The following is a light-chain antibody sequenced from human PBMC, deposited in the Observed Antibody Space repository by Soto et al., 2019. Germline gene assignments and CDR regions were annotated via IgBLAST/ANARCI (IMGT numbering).Light chain of an antibody. CDR3: SSYTTSAPYV. CDR2: EVT. V-gene: IGLV2-14*01. Sequence: QSALTQPASVSGSPGQSITISCTGTSSDVGAYNFVSWYQHHPGRAPKLIIYEVTIRPSGVSNRFSGSKSGSTASLTISGLQAEDEADYYCSSYTTSAPYVFGSGTKLTVL. CDR1: SSDVGAYNF. J-gene: IGLJ1*01.